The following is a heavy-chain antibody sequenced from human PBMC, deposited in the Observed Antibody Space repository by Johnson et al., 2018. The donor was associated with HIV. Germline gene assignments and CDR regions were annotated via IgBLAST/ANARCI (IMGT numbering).Heavy chain of an antibody. J-gene: IGHJ3*02. CDR3: AKDSNRWELLQDAFDI. D-gene: IGHD1-26*01. CDR1: GFTFSSYG. CDR2: IRYDGSNK. Sequence: QVQLVESGGGVVQPGGSLRLSCAASGFTFSSYGMHWVRQAPGKGLEWVAFIRYDGSNKFYADSVKGRFTISRDNSKNTLYLQMNSLRAEDTAVYYCAKDSNRWELLQDAFDIWGQGTMVTVSS. V-gene: IGHV3-30*02.